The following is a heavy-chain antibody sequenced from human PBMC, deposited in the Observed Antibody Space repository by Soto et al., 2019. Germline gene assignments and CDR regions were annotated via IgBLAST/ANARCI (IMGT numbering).Heavy chain of an antibody. CDR1: GYTFTKYG. D-gene: IGHD6-6*01. CDR2: IGGYNGNT. J-gene: IGHJ6*02. V-gene: IGHV1-18*01. Sequence: QVKLLQSGAEVKKPGASVKVSCKASGYTFTKYGISWVRQAPGQGLEWMGWIGGYNGNTNYAQKYQGRITMTIDTSTTAAYMELGSLTSADTAVYYCAKNGQLPYYYHGMDVWGQGTTVTVSS. CDR3: AKNGQLPYYYHGMDV.